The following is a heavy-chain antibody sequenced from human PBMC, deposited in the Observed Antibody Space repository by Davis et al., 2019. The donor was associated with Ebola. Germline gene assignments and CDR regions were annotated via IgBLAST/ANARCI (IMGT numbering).Heavy chain of an antibody. J-gene: IGHJ4*02. Sequence: ASVKVSCKASGYTFTGYYMHWVRQAPGQGREWMGWISAYNGNTNYAQKLQGRVTITTDTSTSTAYMELRSLRSDDTAVYYCATDRGYSYGYDYWGQGTLVTVSS. V-gene: IGHV1-18*04. CDR1: GYTFTGYY. D-gene: IGHD5-18*01. CDR3: ATDRGYSYGYDY. CDR2: ISAYNGNT.